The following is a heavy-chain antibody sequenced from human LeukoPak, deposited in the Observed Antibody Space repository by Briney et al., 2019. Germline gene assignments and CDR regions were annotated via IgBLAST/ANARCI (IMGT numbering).Heavy chain of an antibody. Sequence: PGGSLRLSCAASGFTFSSYWMHWVRQAPGKGLEWVAFIRYDGSNKYYADSVKGRFTISRDNSKNTLYLQMNSLRAEDTAVYCCAHLATMVLETYFDYWGQGTLVTVSS. J-gene: IGHJ4*02. D-gene: IGHD3-10*01. V-gene: IGHV3-30*02. CDR3: AHLATMVLETYFDY. CDR2: IRYDGSNK. CDR1: GFTFSSYW.